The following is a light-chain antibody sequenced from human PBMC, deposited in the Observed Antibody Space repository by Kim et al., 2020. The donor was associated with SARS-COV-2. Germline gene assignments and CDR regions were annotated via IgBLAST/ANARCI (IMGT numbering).Light chain of an antibody. Sequence: IVMTQSPATLSVSPGERVTLSCRASQSVRNNLAWYQQRPGQAPRLLIYGASTRATDVSDRFSGSGSGTEFTLTIRSLQSVDLAVYYCQQYNDWPLLTFGGGTKVDIK. J-gene: IGKJ4*01. CDR3: QQYNDWPLLT. V-gene: IGKV3-15*01. CDR1: QSVRNN. CDR2: GAS.